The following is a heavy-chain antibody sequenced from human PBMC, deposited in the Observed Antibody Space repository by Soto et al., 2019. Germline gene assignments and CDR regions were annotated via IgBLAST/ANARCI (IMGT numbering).Heavy chain of an antibody. CDR1: GYTFTGYY. Sequence: ASVKVSCKASGYTFTGYYMHWVRQAPGQGLEWMGWINPNSGGTNYAQKFQGRVTMTRDTSISTAYMELSRLRSDDTAVYYCARDGYCSGGSCYPPKVDYWGQGTLVTVSS. CDR3: ARDGYCSGGSCYPPKVDY. CDR2: INPNSGGT. J-gene: IGHJ4*02. V-gene: IGHV1-2*02. D-gene: IGHD2-15*01.